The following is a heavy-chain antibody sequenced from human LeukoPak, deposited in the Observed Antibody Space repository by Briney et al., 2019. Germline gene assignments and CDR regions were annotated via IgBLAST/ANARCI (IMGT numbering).Heavy chain of an antibody. CDR3: ARHEGPRYCSGGSCFEFDY. V-gene: IGHV5-51*01. D-gene: IGHD2-15*01. CDR1: GYSFTSYW. CDR2: TYPGDSDT. Sequence: GESLKISCKGSGYSFTSYWIGWVRQMPGKGLEWMGITYPGDSDTRYSPSFQGQVTISADKSISTAYLQWSSLKASDTAMYYCARHEGPRYCSGGSCFEFDYWGQGTLVTVSS. J-gene: IGHJ4*02.